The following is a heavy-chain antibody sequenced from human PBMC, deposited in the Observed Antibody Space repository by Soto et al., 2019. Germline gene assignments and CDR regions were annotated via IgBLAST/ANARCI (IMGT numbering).Heavy chain of an antibody. J-gene: IGHJ4*02. CDR2: IYQRGLT. D-gene: IGHD5-18*01. Sequence: QVQLQESGPGLVTPSQTLSLTCTVPGASITSDEYYWGWIRQPPGKGLEYIAYIYQRGLTDYNPSLKSRVTISVDTSKSQFSLDLTSVTAADTAVYYWAIVQRDAAMGHFDYWGQGSLVTVSS. CDR1: GASITSDEYY. CDR3: AIVQRDAAMGHFDY. V-gene: IGHV4-30-4*01.